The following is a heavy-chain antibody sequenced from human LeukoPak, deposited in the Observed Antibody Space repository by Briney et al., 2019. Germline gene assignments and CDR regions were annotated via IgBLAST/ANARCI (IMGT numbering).Heavy chain of an antibody. Sequence: PGGSLRLSCAASGFTFISYSMDWVRQAPGKGLEWVSSISSSSSYIYYADSVKGRFTISRDNAKNSLYLQMNSLRAEDTAVYYCARAYYYDSSGYYYFDYWGQGTLVTVSS. V-gene: IGHV3-21*01. D-gene: IGHD3-22*01. CDR1: GFTFISYS. CDR3: ARAYYYDSSGYYYFDY. J-gene: IGHJ4*02. CDR2: ISSSSSYI.